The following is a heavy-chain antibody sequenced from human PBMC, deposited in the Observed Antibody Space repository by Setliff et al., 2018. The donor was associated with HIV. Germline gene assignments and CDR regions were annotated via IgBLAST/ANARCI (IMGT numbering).Heavy chain of an antibody. V-gene: IGHV4-39*01. Sequence: SETLSLTCTVSGGSINYYYWSWIRQPPGKGLEWIASIYYSGYTYSNPSLKSRVTISVDTSKNQFSLKLNSVTAADTAVYYCARRXXHGAFDIWGQGTMVXVSS. CDR1: GGSINYYY. CDR3: ARRXXHGAFDI. J-gene: IGHJ3*02. CDR2: IYYSGYT.